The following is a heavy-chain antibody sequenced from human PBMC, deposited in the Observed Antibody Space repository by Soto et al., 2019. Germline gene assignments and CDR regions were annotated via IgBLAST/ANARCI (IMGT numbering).Heavy chain of an antibody. CDR3: ARGLVVTMVRGVIPRTYYYYYYGMDV. CDR1: GGSFSGYY. J-gene: IGHJ6*02. Sequence: SETLSLTCAVYGGSFSGYYWSWIRQPPGKGLEWIGEINHSGSTNYNPSIKSRVTISVDTSKNQFSLKLSSVTAADTAVYFCARGLVVTMVRGVIPRTYYYYYYGMDVWGQGTTVTVSS. CDR2: INHSGST. V-gene: IGHV4-34*01. D-gene: IGHD3-10*01.